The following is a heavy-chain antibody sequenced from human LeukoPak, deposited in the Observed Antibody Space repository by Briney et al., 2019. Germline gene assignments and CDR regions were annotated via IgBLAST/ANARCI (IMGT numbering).Heavy chain of an antibody. CDR1: GFTFSIYD. CDR2: INHSGST. V-gene: IGHV4-34*01. Sequence: GSLRLSCAASGFTFSIYDLSWIRQPPGKGLEWIGEINHSGSTNYNPSLKSRVTISVDTSKNQFSLKLSSVTAADTAVYYCARGGDCSGGSCYSFDYWGQGTLVTVSS. D-gene: IGHD2-15*01. CDR3: ARGGDCSGGSCYSFDY. J-gene: IGHJ4*02.